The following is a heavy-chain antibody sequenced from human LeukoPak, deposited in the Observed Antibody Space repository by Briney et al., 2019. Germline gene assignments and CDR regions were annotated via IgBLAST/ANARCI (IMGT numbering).Heavy chain of an antibody. CDR1: GFTFSSYA. J-gene: IGHJ4*02. Sequence: GGSLRLSCAASGFTFSSYAMSWVRQAPGKGLEWVSTISNSGGTTYYADSVKGRFTISRDDSENTLYLQMNSLRAEDTAFYYCARATHYYDSSGYDYWGQGTLVTVSS. D-gene: IGHD3-22*01. V-gene: IGHV3-23*01. CDR2: ISNSGGTT. CDR3: ARATHYYDSSGYDY.